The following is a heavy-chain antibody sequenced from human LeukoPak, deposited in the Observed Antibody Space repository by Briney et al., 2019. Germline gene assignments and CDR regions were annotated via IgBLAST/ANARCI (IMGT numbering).Heavy chain of an antibody. CDR1: GYTFTSYD. CDR3: VRVKDLKGWVVDDAFDI. D-gene: IGHD2-15*01. CDR2: MNPNSGNT. V-gene: IGHV1-8*02. Sequence: GASVKVSCKASGYTFTSYDINWVRQATGQGLEWMGWMNPNSGNTGYAQKFQGRVTMTRNTSISTAYMELSSLRSEDTAVYYCVRVKDLKGWVVDDAFDIWGQGTMVTVSS. J-gene: IGHJ3*02.